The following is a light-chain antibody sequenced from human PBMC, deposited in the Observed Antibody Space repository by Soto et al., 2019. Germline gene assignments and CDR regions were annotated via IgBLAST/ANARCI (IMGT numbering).Light chain of an antibody. V-gene: IGKV1-12*01. CDR1: QGISGW. CDR3: QQANSFPLT. J-gene: IGKJ4*01. CDR2: ASS. Sequence: DIQMTQSPSFVPASVGDRVTITCRASQGISGWLAWYQRKPGQAPKLLIYASSRLQSGVPLRFSGSGSGTDFTLTISNLQPEDFATYYCQQANSFPLTFGGGTKVEIK.